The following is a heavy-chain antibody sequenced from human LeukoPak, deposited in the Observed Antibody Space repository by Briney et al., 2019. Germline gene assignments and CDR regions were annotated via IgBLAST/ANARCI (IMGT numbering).Heavy chain of an antibody. CDR3: ARGWGDRTPFDY. D-gene: IGHD2-21*02. V-gene: IGHV4-34*01. CDR1: GGSFSGYY. Sequence: SETLSLTCAVYGGSFSGYYWSWIRQPPGKGLEWIGEINHSGSTNYNPSLKSRVTISVDTSKNQFSLKLSSVTAAATAVYYCARGWGDRTPFDYWGQGTLVTVSS. J-gene: IGHJ4*02. CDR2: INHSGST.